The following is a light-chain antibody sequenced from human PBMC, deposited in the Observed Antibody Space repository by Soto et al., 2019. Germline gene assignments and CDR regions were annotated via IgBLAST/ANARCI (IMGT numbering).Light chain of an antibody. CDR1: QSISRY. CDR2: GAS. CDR3: QQYGSSPPT. Sequence: IVSTQSPGTLSLSPGERTTLSCRASQSISRYLAWYQQKPGQGPRLLIYGASSRATGTPDRFSGSGSGTDSTLTINRLEPEDFALYYCQQYGSSPPTFGQGTKVDIK. V-gene: IGKV3-20*01. J-gene: IGKJ1*01.